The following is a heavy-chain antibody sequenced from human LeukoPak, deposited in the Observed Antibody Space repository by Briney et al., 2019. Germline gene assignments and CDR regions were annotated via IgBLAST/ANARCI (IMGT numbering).Heavy chain of an antibody. D-gene: IGHD4-17*01. Sequence: PGGSLRLSCAASGFTFSSYAMTWVRQAPGKGLEWVSAISTSGGGYTFYADSVKGRFTICRDDSKNTVYLQMNSLRGGDTAIYYWAKDYLRTTDYWGQGTLVTVSS. CDR2: ISTSGGGYT. J-gene: IGHJ4*02. CDR3: AKDYLRTTDY. CDR1: GFTFSSYA. V-gene: IGHV3-23*01.